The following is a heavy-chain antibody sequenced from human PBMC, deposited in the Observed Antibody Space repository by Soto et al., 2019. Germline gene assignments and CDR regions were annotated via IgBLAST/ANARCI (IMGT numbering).Heavy chain of an antibody. CDR2: IYHSGST. CDR3: ASDSGGSVDY. V-gene: IGHV4-30-2*01. Sequence: QLQLQESGSGLVKPSQTLSLTCAVSGGSISSGGYSWSWIRQPPGKGLEWIGYIYHSGSTYYNPSLVSRVTISVDRSKHQFSLKLSSVTAADTAVYYCASDSGGSVDYWGQGTLVTVSS. D-gene: IGHD2-15*01. J-gene: IGHJ4*02. CDR1: GGSISSGGYS.